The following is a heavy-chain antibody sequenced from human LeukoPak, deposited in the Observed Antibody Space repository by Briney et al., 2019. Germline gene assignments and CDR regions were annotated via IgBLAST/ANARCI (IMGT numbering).Heavy chain of an antibody. D-gene: IGHD3-22*01. Sequence: QPGGSLRLSCAASGFTFSTYWMHWVRRGPGKGLVWVSQIVSDGSVTSYADSVKGRFTISRDNAKNTLYLQMNSLRAEDTAVYYCAKGSSGYYFDYWGQGTLITVSS. CDR1: GFTFSTYW. CDR3: AKGSSGYYFDY. CDR2: IVSDGSVT. V-gene: IGHV3-74*01. J-gene: IGHJ4*02.